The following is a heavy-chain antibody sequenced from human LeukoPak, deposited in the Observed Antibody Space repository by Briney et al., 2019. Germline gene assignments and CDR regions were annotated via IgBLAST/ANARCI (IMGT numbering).Heavy chain of an antibody. Sequence: ASVKVSCKASGGTFSSYAINWVRQATGQGLEWMGWMNPNSGNTGYAQKFQGRVTMTRNTSISTAYIELSSLRSEDTAVYYCARDQGITIFGGINYYYYGMDVWGQGTTVTVSS. CDR3: ARDQGITIFGGINYYYYGMDV. D-gene: IGHD3-3*01. J-gene: IGHJ6*02. CDR2: MNPNSGNT. V-gene: IGHV1-8*02. CDR1: GGTFSSYA.